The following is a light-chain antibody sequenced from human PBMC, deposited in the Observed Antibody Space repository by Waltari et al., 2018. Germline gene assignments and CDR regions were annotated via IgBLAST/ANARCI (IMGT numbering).Light chain of an antibody. Sequence: DIQMTQSPSSLSASVGDRVTNTCRASQSISSYLNWYQQKPGKATKLLIYAASSLQSGVPSRFSGSGSGTDFTLTISSLQPEDFATYYCKQSYSTPRTFGHGTKLEIK. J-gene: IGKJ2*01. CDR2: AAS. CDR1: QSISSY. V-gene: IGKV1-39*01. CDR3: KQSYSTPRT.